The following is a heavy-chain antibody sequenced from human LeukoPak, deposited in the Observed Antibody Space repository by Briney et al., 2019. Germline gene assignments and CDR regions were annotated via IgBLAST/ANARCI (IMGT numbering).Heavy chain of an antibody. D-gene: IGHD4-17*01. J-gene: IGHJ3*02. CDR1: GGSFSGYY. CDR3: ASPVPTTVTTYDI. Sequence: SETLSLTCAVYGGSFSGYYWSWIRQPPGKGLEWIGEINHSGSTNYNPSLKCRVTISVDTSKNQFSLKLSSATAADTAVYYCASPVPTTVTTYDIWGQGTMVTVSS. V-gene: IGHV4-34*01. CDR2: INHSGST.